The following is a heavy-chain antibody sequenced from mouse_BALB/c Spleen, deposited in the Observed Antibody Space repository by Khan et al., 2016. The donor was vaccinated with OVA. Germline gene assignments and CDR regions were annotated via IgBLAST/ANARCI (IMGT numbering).Heavy chain of an antibody. CDR1: GYSITSGYG. V-gene: IGHV3-2*02. D-gene: IGHD1-2*01. Sequence: EVQLQESGPGLVKPSQSLSLTCTVTGYSITSGYGWNWLRQFPGNKLEWMGYISYSGSTNYNPSLKSRISITRDTSKNQFVLQLNSVTTEDTATYYCARTARIKYWGQGTTLTVSS. CDR2: ISYSGST. CDR3: ARTARIKY. J-gene: IGHJ2*01.